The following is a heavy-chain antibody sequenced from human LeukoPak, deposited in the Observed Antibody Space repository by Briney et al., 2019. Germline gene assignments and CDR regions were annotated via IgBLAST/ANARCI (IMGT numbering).Heavy chain of an antibody. V-gene: IGHV4-59*01. J-gene: IGHJ3*01. CDR2: MHNSGSS. Sequence: SETLSLSCTVSGASTSHFYWNWIRQPPGKGLEWIGYMHNSGSSKHSPSLKSRVTISIDTSKNQFSLQLTSVTAADTAIYYCARSAEWLRNAFDLWGQGTMVSVSS. D-gene: IGHD5-12*01. CDR3: ARSAEWLRNAFDL. CDR1: GASTSHFY.